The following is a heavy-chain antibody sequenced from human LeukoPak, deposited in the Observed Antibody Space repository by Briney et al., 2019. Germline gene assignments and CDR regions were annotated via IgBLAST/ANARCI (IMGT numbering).Heavy chain of an antibody. CDR1: GDSISSSSYY. CDR2: IYYSGST. V-gene: IGHV4-39*01. D-gene: IGHD1-26*01. Sequence: SETLSLTCTVSGDSISSSSYYWGWIRQPPGKGLEWIGSIYYSGSTYYNPSLKSRVTISVDTSKNQFSLKLSSVTAADTAVYYCARGMGAQPHDYWGQGTLVTVSS. CDR3: ARGMGAQPHDY. J-gene: IGHJ4*02.